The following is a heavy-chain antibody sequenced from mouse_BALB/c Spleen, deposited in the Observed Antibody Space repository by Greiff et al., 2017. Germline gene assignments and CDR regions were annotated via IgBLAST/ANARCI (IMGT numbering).Heavy chain of an antibody. D-gene: IGHD3-3*01. V-gene: IGHV1S81*02. CDR2: INPSNGRT. Sequence: QVQLQQPGAELVKPGASVKLSCKASGYTFTSYWMPWVKQRPGQGLEWIGEINPSNGRTNYNEKFKSKATLTVDKSSSTAYMQLSSLTSEDSAVYYCASWDRVAYWGQGTLVTVSA. CDR1: GYTFTSYW. CDR3: ASWDRVAY. J-gene: IGHJ3*01.